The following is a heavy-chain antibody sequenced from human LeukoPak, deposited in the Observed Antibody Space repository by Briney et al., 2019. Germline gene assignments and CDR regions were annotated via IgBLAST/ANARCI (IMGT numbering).Heavy chain of an antibody. V-gene: IGHV3-53*01. D-gene: IGHD7-27*01. CDR3: ARVTTGEISFDY. Sequence: GGSLRLSCAVSGFTVSSNYMSWVRQAPGKGLKWVSIIYRDDTTYYADSVKGRFTISRDHSKNMLYLQMNSLRAEDTAVYCCARVTTGEISFDYWGQGALVTVSS. CDR1: GFTVSSNY. CDR2: IYRDDTT. J-gene: IGHJ4*02.